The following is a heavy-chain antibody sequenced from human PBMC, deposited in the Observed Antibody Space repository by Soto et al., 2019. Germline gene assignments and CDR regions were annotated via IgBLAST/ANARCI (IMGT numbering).Heavy chain of an antibody. CDR1: GFTFSSYA. Sequence: GGSLRLSCAASGFTFSSYAMSWVRQAPGKGLEWVSAISGSGGSTYYADSVKGRFTISRDNSKNTLYLQMNSLRAEDTAVYYCAKDRVVARGYYYYGLAVWGQGTTVTVSS. CDR2: ISGSGGST. CDR3: AKDRVVARGYYYYGLAV. V-gene: IGHV3-23*01. D-gene: IGHD2-15*01. J-gene: IGHJ6*02.